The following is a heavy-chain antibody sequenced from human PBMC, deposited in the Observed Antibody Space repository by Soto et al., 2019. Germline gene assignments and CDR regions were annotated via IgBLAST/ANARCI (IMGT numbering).Heavy chain of an antibody. CDR2: ISGSGGST. J-gene: IGHJ4*02. D-gene: IGHD3-22*01. CDR3: AKERSGYRSGYYRPNYYFDY. V-gene: IGHV3-23*01. Sequence: LRLSCAASGFTFSSYAMSWVRQAPGKGLEWVSAISGSGGSTYYADSVKGRFTISRDNSKNTLYLQMNSLRAEDTAVYYCAKERSGYRSGYYRPNYYFDYWGQGTLVTVSS. CDR1: GFTFSSYA.